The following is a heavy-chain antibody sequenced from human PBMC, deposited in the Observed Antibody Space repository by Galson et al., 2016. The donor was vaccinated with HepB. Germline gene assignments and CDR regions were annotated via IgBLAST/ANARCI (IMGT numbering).Heavy chain of an antibody. Sequence: ETLSLTCTVSGGSISSHYWSWIRQPPGKGLEWTGYIYASETTNYNPSLRSRVTISADTSKNQFSVKVTSVTAADTAVYYCARMRSGGWFDYWGQGTLVTVSS. V-gene: IGHV4-59*11. CDR3: ARMRSGGWFDY. CDR1: GGSISSHY. CDR2: IYASETT. D-gene: IGHD6-19*01. J-gene: IGHJ4*02.